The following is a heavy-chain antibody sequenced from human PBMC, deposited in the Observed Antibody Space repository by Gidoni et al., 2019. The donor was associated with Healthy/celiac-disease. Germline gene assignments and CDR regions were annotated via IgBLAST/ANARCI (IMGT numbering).Heavy chain of an antibody. V-gene: IGHV3-30*18. Sequence: RLSCAASGFTFSSYGMHWVRQAPGKGLEWVAVISYDGSNKYYADSVKGRFTISRDNSKNTLYLQMNSLRAEDTAVYYCAKDYSGGVSWMGGWYSNYYYYYGMDVWGQGTTVTVSS. CDR1: GFTFSSYG. J-gene: IGHJ6*02. D-gene: IGHD2-8*02. CDR2: ISYDGSNK. CDR3: AKDYSGGVSWMGGWYSNYYYYYGMDV.